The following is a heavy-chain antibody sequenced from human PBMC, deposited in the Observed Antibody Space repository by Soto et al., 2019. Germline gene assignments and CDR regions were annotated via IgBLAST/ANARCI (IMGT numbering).Heavy chain of an antibody. D-gene: IGHD3-3*01. Sequence: GGSLRLSCAASGFTFSSYGMHWVRQAPGKGLEWVAVIWYDGSNKYYADSVKGRFTISRDNSKNTLYLQMNSLRAEDTAVYYCARGNFWSRYYQNYYYYYGMDVWGQGTTVTVSS. CDR2: IWYDGSNK. V-gene: IGHV3-33*01. CDR1: GFTFSSYG. J-gene: IGHJ6*02. CDR3: ARGNFWSRYYQNYYYYYGMDV.